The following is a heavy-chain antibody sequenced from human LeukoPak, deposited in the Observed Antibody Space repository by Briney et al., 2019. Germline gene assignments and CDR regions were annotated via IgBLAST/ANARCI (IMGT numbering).Heavy chain of an antibody. CDR3: ARSYYYDSSGYYYWGGYFDY. CDR1: GYSFTNYW. D-gene: IGHD3-22*01. V-gene: IGHV5-51*01. J-gene: IGHJ4*02. Sequence: AGEPLKISCEGCGYSFTNYWIGWVRQMPGKGLEWMGIFYPGDSESRYSPSFHGQVTISADKSISTAYLQWSSLKASDTAMYYCARSYYYDSSGYYYWGGYFDYWGQGTLVTVSS. CDR2: FYPGDSES.